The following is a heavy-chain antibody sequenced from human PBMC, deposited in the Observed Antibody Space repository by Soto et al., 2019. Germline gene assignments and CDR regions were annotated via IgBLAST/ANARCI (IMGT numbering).Heavy chain of an antibody. Sequence: PSETLSLTCAVSGGSISSGGYSWSWIRQPPGKGLEWIGYIYHSGNIYYNPSLKSRVTISVDRSKNQFSLKLSSVTAADTAVYYCARVPGPWGQGTLVTVSS. V-gene: IGHV4-30-2*01. CDR2: IYHSGNI. J-gene: IGHJ5*02. CDR1: GGSISSGGYS. CDR3: ARVPGP.